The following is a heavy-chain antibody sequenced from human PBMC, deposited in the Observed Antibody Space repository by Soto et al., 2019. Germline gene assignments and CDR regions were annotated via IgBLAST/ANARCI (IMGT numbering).Heavy chain of an antibody. D-gene: IGHD6-13*01. V-gene: IGHV4-59*01. CDR1: GDSIRSSY. Sequence: SETLSLTCTVSGDSIRSSYWSWVRQPPGRGLEWIGYVYYTGTTNSNPALKSRVTISADTSKNLFSLKVVSVTPADTAVYFCARDMSGGSSWYEFDSWGPGTLVTVSS. CDR2: VYYTGTT. CDR3: ARDMSGGSSWYEFDS. J-gene: IGHJ4*02.